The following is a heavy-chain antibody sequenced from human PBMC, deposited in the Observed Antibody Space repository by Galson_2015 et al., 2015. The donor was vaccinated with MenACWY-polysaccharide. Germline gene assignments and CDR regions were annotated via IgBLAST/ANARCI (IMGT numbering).Heavy chain of an antibody. Sequence: SLRLSCAASGFTFSSYAIHWVRQAPGKGLDWVAVISYDGSNKYYADSVKGRFTISRDNSKSTLSLRMNSLRAEDTAIYYCARSYCSRTSCNGMDVWGQGTTVTVSS. D-gene: IGHD2-2*01. J-gene: IGHJ6*02. CDR2: ISYDGSNK. CDR3: ARSYCSRTSCNGMDV. CDR1: GFTFSSYA. V-gene: IGHV3-30-3*01.